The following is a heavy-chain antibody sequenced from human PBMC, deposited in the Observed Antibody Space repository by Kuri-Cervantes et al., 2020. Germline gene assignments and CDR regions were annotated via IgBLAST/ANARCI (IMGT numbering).Heavy chain of an antibody. CDR3: ARIRSSGWYHDY. J-gene: IGHJ4*02. D-gene: IGHD6-19*01. V-gene: IGHV2-70*01. CDR1: GFSLSTSGMR. Sequence: SGPTLVKHTQTLTLTCTFSGFSLSTSGMRVSWIRQPPGKALEWLALIDWGDDKYYSTSLKTRLTISKDTSKNQVVLTMTNMDPVDTATYYCARIRSSGWYHDYWGQGTLVTVSS. CDR2: IDWGDDK.